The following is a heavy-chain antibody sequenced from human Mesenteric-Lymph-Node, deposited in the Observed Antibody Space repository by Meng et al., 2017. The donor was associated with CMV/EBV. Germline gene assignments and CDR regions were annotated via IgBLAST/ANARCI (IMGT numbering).Heavy chain of an antibody. CDR1: GFTFSSYE. CDR2: ISSSGSTI. V-gene: IGHV3-48*03. Sequence: GGSLRLSCAASGFTFSSYEMNWVRQAPGKGLEWVSYISSSGSTIYYADSVKGRFTISRDNAKNSLYLQMNSLRAEDTALYYCARGYCSSTSCYYYGMDVWGQGTTVTVSS. CDR3: ARGYCSSTSCYYYGMDV. J-gene: IGHJ6*02. D-gene: IGHD2-2*01.